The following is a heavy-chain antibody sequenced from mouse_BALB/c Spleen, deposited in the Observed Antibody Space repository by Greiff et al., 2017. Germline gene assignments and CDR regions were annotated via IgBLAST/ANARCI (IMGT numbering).Heavy chain of an antibody. V-gene: IGHV1-9*01. CDR3: ARQNGYYYAMDY. CDR2: ILPGSGST. D-gene: IGHD2-2*01. J-gene: IGHJ4*01. CDR1: GYTFSSYW. Sequence: VQLQQSGAELMKPGASVKISCKATGYTFSSYWIEWVKQRPGHGLEWIGEILPGSGSTNYNEKFKGKATFTADTSSNTAYMQLSSLTSEDSAVYYCARQNGYYYAMDYWGQGTSVTVSS.